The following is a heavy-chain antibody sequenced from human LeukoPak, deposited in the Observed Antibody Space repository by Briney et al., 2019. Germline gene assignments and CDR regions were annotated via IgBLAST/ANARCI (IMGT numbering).Heavy chain of an antibody. V-gene: IGHV3-23*01. Sequence: VGSLSLSCAASGFTFSRYAMSWVRQAPGKGLEWVSAISGSGGSTYYADSVKGRFTISRDNSKNTLYLQMNSLRAEDTAVYYCAGGTMIVEGDIWGQGTMVPVSS. CDR2: ISGSGGST. CDR1: GFTFSRYA. J-gene: IGHJ3*02. D-gene: IGHD3-22*01. CDR3: AGGTMIVEGDI.